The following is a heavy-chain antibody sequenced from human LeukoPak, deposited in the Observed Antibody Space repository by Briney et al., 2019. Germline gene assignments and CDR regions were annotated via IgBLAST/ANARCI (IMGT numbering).Heavy chain of an antibody. CDR1: GFTFSSYA. D-gene: IGHD5-12*01. V-gene: IGHV3-23*01. J-gene: IGHJ5*02. CDR2: ISGSGGST. CDR3: AKDRGYSGYDKNWFDP. Sequence: GGSLRLSCAASGFTFSSYAMSWVRQAPGKGLEWVSAISGSGGSTYYADSVKGRFTISRDNSKNTLYLQMNSLRAEDMAVYYCAKDRGYSGYDKNWFDPWGQGTLVTVSS.